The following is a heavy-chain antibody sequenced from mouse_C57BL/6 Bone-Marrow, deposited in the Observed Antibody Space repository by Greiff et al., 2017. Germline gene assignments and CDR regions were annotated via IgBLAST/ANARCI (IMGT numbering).Heavy chain of an antibody. CDR1: GYTFTGYW. D-gene: IGHD2-1*01. J-gene: IGHJ2*01. CDR3: ASYYYFDY. Sequence: QVQLKESGAELMKPGASVKLSCKATGYTFTGYWIEWVKQRPGHGLEWIGEILPGSGSTNYNEKFKSKATLTVDKSSSTAYMQLSSLTSEDSAVYYCASYYYFDYWGQGTTLTVSS. V-gene: IGHV1-9*01. CDR2: ILPGSGST.